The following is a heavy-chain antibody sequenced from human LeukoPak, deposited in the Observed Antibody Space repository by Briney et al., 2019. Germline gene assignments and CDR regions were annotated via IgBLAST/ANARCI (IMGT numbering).Heavy chain of an antibody. J-gene: IGHJ4*02. Sequence: PGGSLRLSCAASGFRLSTYWMSWVRQAPGKGLEWVANIKQDGSHKNYVDSVKGRFTISRDNAKNSLYLQMNSLRAEDTAVYFCARSGYSSTWYLQNFELDYWGQGTLVTVSS. D-gene: IGHD2-2*01. V-gene: IGHV3-7*01. CDR2: IKQDGSHK. CDR1: GFRLSTYW. CDR3: ARSGYSSTWYLQNFELDY.